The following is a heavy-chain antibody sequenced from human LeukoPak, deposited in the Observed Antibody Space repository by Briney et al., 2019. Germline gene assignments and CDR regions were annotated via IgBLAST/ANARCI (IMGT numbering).Heavy chain of an antibody. Sequence: SVKLSCKASGYTFTSYDINWVRQAPGEALEWMGWMNPNSGNTGYAQKFQGRVSMTRDTSISTAYMELSSLRSEDTVVYYCATEAKTYYYDSSGYYPYYFDYWGQGTLVTVSS. D-gene: IGHD3-22*01. CDR2: MNPNSGNT. CDR1: GYTFTSYD. V-gene: IGHV1-8*01. J-gene: IGHJ4*02. CDR3: ATEAKTYYYDSSGYYPYYFDY.